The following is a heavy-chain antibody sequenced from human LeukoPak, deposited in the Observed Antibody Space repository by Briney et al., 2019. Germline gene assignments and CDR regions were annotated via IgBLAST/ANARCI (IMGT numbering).Heavy chain of an antibody. Sequence: GGSLRLSCAASGFTFSTSALNWVRQAPGKGLEWVSAISGGGDRTYYADSVQGRFAISRDDSKNTLYLQMNNLRAEDTALYYCAKDRWGGDAFDVWGQGTMVTVSS. CDR2: ISGGGDRT. V-gene: IGHV3-23*01. CDR3: AKDRWGGDAFDV. CDR1: GFTFSTSA. J-gene: IGHJ3*01. D-gene: IGHD7-27*01.